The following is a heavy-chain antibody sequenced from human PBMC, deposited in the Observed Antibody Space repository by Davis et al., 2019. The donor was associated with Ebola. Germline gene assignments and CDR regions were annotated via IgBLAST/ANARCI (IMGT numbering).Heavy chain of an antibody. Sequence: GGSLRLSCSASGFTLSSHTMMWVRQSPEKGLEWVSSISSDSSYKYYTDSVKGRFIISRDNAKNSLFLQMNGLRADDTAVYYCTRGHCRKSSCYSGGYYYYAMDVWGQGTTVTVSS. J-gene: IGHJ6*02. CDR3: TRGHCRKSSCYSGGYYYYAMDV. V-gene: IGHV3-21*03. CDR2: ISSDSSYK. D-gene: IGHD2-15*01. CDR1: GFTLSSHT.